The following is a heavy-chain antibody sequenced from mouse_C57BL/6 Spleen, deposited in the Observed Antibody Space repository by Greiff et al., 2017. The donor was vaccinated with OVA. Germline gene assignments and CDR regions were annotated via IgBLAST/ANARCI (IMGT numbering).Heavy chain of an antibody. J-gene: IGHJ2*01. CDR1: GYTFTSYW. CDR2: IDPSDSET. V-gene: IGHV1-52*01. Sequence: QVQLQQPGAELVRPGSSVKLSCKASGYTFTSYWMHWVKPRPIQGLEWIGNIDPSDSETHYNQKFKDKATLTVDKSSSTAYMQLSSLTSEVSAVYYCARDSSGSLTFDYWGQGTTLTVSS. D-gene: IGHD3-2*02. CDR3: ARDSSGSLTFDY.